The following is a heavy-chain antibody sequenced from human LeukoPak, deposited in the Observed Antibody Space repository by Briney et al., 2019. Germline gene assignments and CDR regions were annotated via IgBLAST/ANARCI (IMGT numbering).Heavy chain of an antibody. CDR3: ARDVGAAAGTLGY. Sequence: GASVKVSCKASGGTFSSYAISWVRQAPGQGLEWMGGIIPIFGTANYAQKFQGRVTITADESTSTAYMELSSLRSEDTAVYYCARDVGAAAGTLGYWGQGTLVTVSS. V-gene: IGHV1-69*13. CDR1: GGTFSSYA. D-gene: IGHD6-13*01. J-gene: IGHJ4*02. CDR2: IIPIFGTA.